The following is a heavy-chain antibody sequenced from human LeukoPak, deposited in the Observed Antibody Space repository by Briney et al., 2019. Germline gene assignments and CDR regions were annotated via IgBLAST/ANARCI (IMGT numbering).Heavy chain of an antibody. V-gene: IGHV1-8*02. CDR1: GYTFTSYG. CDR2: MNSNSGDT. Sequence: ASVKVSCKASGYTFTSYGISWVRQAPGQGLEWMGWMNSNSGDTGFAQKFQGRVTMTRNTSINTAYMELSSLRSDDTAVYYCARRVATARSWSFDLWGRGTLVTVSS. CDR3: ARRVATARSWSFDL. D-gene: IGHD6-6*01. J-gene: IGHJ2*01.